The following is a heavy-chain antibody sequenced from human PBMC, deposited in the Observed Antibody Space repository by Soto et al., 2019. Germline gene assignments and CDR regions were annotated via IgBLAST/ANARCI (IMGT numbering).Heavy chain of an antibody. J-gene: IGHJ4*02. Sequence: EVQLLESGGGLVQPGGSLRLSCAASGFTFSSYAMSWVRQAPGKGLEWVSAFSGSGGSTYYADSVKGRFTISRDNSKNTLYLQMNSLRDEDTAVYYCAKDIGDFGIRRGRDYWGQGTLVTVSS. CDR1: GFTFSSYA. CDR3: AKDIGDFGIRRGRDY. D-gene: IGHD3-16*01. V-gene: IGHV3-23*01. CDR2: FSGSGGST.